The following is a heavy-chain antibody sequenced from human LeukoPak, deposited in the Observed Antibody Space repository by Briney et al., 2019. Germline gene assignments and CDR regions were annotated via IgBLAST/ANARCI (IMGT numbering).Heavy chain of an antibody. CDR3: ARESVVPAALNWFDP. J-gene: IGHJ5*02. CDR1: GFTFSSYS. D-gene: IGHD2-2*01. V-gene: IGHV3-48*01. CDR2: ISSSSSTI. Sequence: GGSLRLSCAASGFTFSSYSMNWVRQAPGKGLEWVSYISSSSSTIYYADSVKGRFTISRDNAKNSLYLQMNSLRAEDTAVYYCARESVVPAALNWFDPWGQGTLVTVSS.